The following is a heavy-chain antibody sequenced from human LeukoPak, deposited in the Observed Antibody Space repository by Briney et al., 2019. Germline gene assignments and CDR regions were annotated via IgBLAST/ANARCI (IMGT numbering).Heavy chain of an antibody. V-gene: IGHV1-2*02. CDR3: AKTGRKSGYDRHDY. J-gene: IGHJ4*02. CDR1: GYTFTDYF. Sequence: ASVKVSCKASGYTFTDYFIHWVRQAPGQGLEWMGWIDPKSGATNFAQNFQGRVTMTRDTSIYTAYMDLSSLRSDDTAMYYCAKTGRKSGYDRHDYWGQGTLVTVSS. D-gene: IGHD6-25*01. CDR2: IDPKSGAT.